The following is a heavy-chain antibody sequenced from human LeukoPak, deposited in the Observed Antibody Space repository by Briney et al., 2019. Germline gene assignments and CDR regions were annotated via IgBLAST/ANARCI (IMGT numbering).Heavy chain of an antibody. J-gene: IGHJ4*02. D-gene: IGHD2-15*01. CDR2: INPNSGGT. CDR3: ARGYCSGGSCLMGLRY. V-gene: IGHV1-2*02. CDR1: GYTFTGYY. Sequence: GASVKVSCKASGYTFTGYYMHWVRQAPGQGLEWMGWINPNSGGTNYAQKFQGRVTMTRDTSISTAYMELSRLRSDDTAAYYCARGYCSGGSCLMGLRYWGQGTLVTVSS.